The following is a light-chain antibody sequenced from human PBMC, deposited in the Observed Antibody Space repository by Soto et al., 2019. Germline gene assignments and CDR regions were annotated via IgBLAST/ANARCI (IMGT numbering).Light chain of an antibody. J-gene: IGLJ3*02. Sequence: QSALTQPASVSGSPGQSITISCTGTSSDVGGYNYVSWYQQHPGKATKLMIYEVSNRPSGVSNRFSGSKSGNTASLTISGLQAEDEADYYCSSYTSSSRVFGGGTKLTVL. CDR2: EVS. V-gene: IGLV2-14*01. CDR1: SSDVGGYNY. CDR3: SSYTSSSRV.